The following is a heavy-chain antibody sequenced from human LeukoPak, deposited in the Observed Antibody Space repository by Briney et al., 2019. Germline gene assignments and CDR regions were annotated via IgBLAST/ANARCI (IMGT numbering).Heavy chain of an antibody. CDR1: GFTFSNAW. CDR3: TTSSTVTFLYVFDY. V-gene: IGHV3-15*01. D-gene: IGHD4-11*01. J-gene: IGHJ4*02. Sequence: PGGSLRLSCAASGFTFSNAWMSWVRQAPGKGLEWVGSTKSKTDGGTTDYAAPVKGRFTISRDDSKNTLYLQMNSLKTEDTAVYYCTTSSTVTFLYVFDYWGQGTLVTVFS. CDR2: TKSKTDGGTT.